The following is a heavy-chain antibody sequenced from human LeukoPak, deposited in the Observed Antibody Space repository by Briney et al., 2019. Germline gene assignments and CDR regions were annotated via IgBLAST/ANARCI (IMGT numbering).Heavy chain of an antibody. Sequence: GGSLRHSCAASGFTFSTYWMSWVRQAPGKGLEWVANIKQDGSEKYYVDSVKGRFTISRDSAKNSLYLQMNSLRAEDTAVYYCARVRTTVTYYFDYWGQGTLVTVSS. CDR2: IKQDGSEK. J-gene: IGHJ4*02. V-gene: IGHV3-7*01. CDR1: GFTFSTYW. D-gene: IGHD4-17*01. CDR3: ARVRTTVTYYFDY.